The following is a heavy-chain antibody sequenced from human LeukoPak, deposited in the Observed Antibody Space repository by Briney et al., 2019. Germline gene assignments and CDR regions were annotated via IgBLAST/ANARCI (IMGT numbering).Heavy chain of an antibody. CDR3: ARDIELST. J-gene: IGHJ3*01. D-gene: IGHD3-16*02. CDR2: ISDSGDNT. V-gene: IGHV3-23*01. CDR1: GFTFSSYA. Sequence: PGGSLRLSCAASGFTFSSYAMSWVRQAPGKGLEWVSAISDSGDNTYYADSVKGRFTISRDNAKDTLYLQMNSLRAEDTAIYYCARDIELSTWGLGTTVTVSS.